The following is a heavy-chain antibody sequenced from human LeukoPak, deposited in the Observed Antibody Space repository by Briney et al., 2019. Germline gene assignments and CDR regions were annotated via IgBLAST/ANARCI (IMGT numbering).Heavy chain of an antibody. CDR2: ISGSGGST. Sequence: PGGSLRLSCAASGFTFSSYAMSWVRQAPGKGLEWVSAISGSGGSTYYADSVKGRFTISRDNSKNTLYLQMNSLRAEDTAMYYCARGPLGSSGWTNYWGQGTLVTVSS. CDR3: ARGPLGSSGWTNY. D-gene: IGHD6-19*01. J-gene: IGHJ4*02. CDR1: GFTFSSYA. V-gene: IGHV3-23*01.